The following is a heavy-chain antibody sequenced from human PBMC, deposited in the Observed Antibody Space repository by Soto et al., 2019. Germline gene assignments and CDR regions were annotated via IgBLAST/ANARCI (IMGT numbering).Heavy chain of an antibody. CDR3: SREARWSSPIDY. Sequence: EVQLVESGGGLVQPGGSLRLSCAASGFTFSSYSMNWVRQAPGKGLEWVSYISSSSSTIYYADSVKGRFTISRDNGKNSLSLPMNSLRDQDTAVYYCSREARWSSPIDYWGQGTLVTVSS. CDR2: ISSSSSTI. J-gene: IGHJ4*02. V-gene: IGHV3-48*02. CDR1: GFTFSSYS. D-gene: IGHD6-13*01.